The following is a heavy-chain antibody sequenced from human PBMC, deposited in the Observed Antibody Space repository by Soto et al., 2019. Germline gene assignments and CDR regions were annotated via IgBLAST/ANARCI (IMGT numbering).Heavy chain of an antibody. CDR2: IYYSGST. V-gene: IGHV4-59*12. CDR1: GGSMNTYY. J-gene: IGHJ6*02. Sequence: SETLSLTCTVSGGSMNTYYWGWFRQPPWKGLEWVGYIYYSGSTTYSPSLKSRVTISVDTSKNQFSLKLSSVTAADTAVYYCARVPAYCGGDCFTYYYYYYGMDVCGQGTTVTVS. D-gene: IGHD2-21*02. CDR3: ARVPAYCGGDCFTYYYYYYGMDV.